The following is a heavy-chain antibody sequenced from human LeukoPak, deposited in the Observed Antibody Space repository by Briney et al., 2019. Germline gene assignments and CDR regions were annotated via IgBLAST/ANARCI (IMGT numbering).Heavy chain of an antibody. D-gene: IGHD3-10*01. CDR1: GYSISSGYY. J-gene: IGHJ4*02. Sequence: SETLSLTCTVSGYSISSGYYWGWIRQSPGKGLEWIGVIHHSGATYYTPSLKSRVTVSVDTSKNQFSLTLSSVTAADTAVHYCARVAPSGSGNYYSFDYWGQGTLVTVSS. CDR2: IHHSGAT. CDR3: ARVAPSGSGNYYSFDY. V-gene: IGHV4-38-2*02.